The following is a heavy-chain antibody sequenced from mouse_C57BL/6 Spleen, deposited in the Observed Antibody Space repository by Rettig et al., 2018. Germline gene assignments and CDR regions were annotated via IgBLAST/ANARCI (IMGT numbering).Heavy chain of an antibody. CDR2: INPSTGGT. V-gene: IGHV1-42*01. CDR3: ARSDWDDY. Sequence: EVQLQQSGPELVKPGASVKISCKASGYSFTGYYMNWVKQSPEKSLEWIGEINPSTGGTTYNQKFKAKATLTVDKSSSTAYMQLKSLTSEDSAVYYCARSDWDDYWGQGTTLTVSS. D-gene: IGHD4-1*01. J-gene: IGHJ2*01. CDR1: GYSFTGYY.